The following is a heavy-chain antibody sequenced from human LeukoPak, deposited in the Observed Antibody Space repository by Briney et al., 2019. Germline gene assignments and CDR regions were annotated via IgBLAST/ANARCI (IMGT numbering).Heavy chain of an antibody. J-gene: IGHJ4*02. CDR2: IRGDNGNT. CDR3: ARVDLLTGYYFFDY. Sequence: GASVKVSCKASGYTFSNYCISWVRQAPGQGLEWVGWIRGDNGNTNYAQKLQGRDTMTTDTSTSTAYMELRSLGSDETAVYYCARVDLLTGYYFFDYWGQGTLVTVSS. CDR1: GYTFSNYC. V-gene: IGHV1-18*01. D-gene: IGHD3-9*01.